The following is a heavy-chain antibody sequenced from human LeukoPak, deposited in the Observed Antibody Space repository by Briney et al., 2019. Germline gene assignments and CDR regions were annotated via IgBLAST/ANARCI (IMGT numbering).Heavy chain of an antibody. J-gene: IGHJ3*02. D-gene: IGHD3-3*02. CDR1: GGTFSSYA. CDR2: IIPIFGTA. Sequence: ASVKVPCKASGGTFSSYAISWVRQAPGQGLEWMGGIIPIFGTANYAQKFQGRVTITTDESTSTAYMELSSLRSEDTAVYYCATSALSLDAFDIWGQGTMVTVSS. V-gene: IGHV1-69*05. CDR3: ATSALSLDAFDI.